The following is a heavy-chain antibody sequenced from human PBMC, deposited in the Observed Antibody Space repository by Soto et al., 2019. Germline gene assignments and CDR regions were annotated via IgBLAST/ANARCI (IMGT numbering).Heavy chain of an antibody. V-gene: IGHV3-64*01. CDR2: ISSNGGST. Sequence: PGGSLRLSCAASGFTFSSYAMHWVRQAPGKGLGYVSAISSNGGSTYYANSVKGRFTISRDNSKNTLYLQMGSLRAEDMAVYYCARGPAYYFDYWGQGTLVTVSS. CDR1: GFTFSSYA. CDR3: ARGPAYYFDY. J-gene: IGHJ4*02.